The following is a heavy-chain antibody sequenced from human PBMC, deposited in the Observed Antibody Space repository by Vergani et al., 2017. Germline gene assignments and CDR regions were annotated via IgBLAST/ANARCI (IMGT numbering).Heavy chain of an antibody. CDR2: ISGSGGST. CDR3: AKAGPKYSSSPWXFDY. V-gene: IGHV3-23*01. Sequence: EVQLLESGGGLVQPGGSLRLSCAASGFTFSSYAMSWVRQAPGKGLEWVSAISGSGGSTYYADSVKGRFTISRDNSKNTLYLQMKSLRAEDTAVYYCAKAGPKYSSSPWXFDYWGQGTLVTVSS. D-gene: IGHD6-13*01. CDR1: GFTFSSYA. J-gene: IGHJ4*02.